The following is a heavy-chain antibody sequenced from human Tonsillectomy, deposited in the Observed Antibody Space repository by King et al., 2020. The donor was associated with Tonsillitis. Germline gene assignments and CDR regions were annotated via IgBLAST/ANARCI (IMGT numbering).Heavy chain of an antibody. CDR1: GGSISSYY. Sequence: QLQESGPGLVKPSETLSLTCTVSGGSISSYYWSWIRQPPGKGLEWIGYIYYSGSTNYNPSLKSRVTISVDTSENQFSLKLSSVTAADTAVYYCARDGSSGWKARPYYMDVWGKGTTVTVSS. CDR2: IYYSGST. J-gene: IGHJ6*03. D-gene: IGHD6-19*01. CDR3: ARDGSSGWKARPYYMDV. V-gene: IGHV4-59*01.